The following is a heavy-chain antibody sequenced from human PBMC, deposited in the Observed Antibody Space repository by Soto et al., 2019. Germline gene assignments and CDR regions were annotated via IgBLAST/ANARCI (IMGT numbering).Heavy chain of an antibody. CDR1: GYTFTSYG. D-gene: IGHD5-12*01. CDR3: ARDHSGYDYLPFDY. J-gene: IGHJ4*02. CDR2: ISAYNGNT. V-gene: IGHV1-18*01. Sequence: QLQLVQSGAEVKKPGASVKVSCKASGYTFTSYGISWVRQAPGQGIEWMGWISAYNGNTNYAQKLQGRVTMTSDTSTSTAYMEMRSLRSDDTAVYYCARDHSGYDYLPFDYWGQGTLVTVSS.